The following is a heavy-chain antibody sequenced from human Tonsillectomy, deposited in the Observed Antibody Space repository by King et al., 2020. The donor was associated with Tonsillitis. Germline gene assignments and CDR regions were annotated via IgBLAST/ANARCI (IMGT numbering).Heavy chain of an antibody. J-gene: IGHJ4*02. V-gene: IGHV4-59*01. CDR1: GGSISSYY. CDR3: ARGRRGDSGGYYKNLYWNY. Sequence: QLQESGPGLVKPSETLSLTCTVSGGSISSYYWSWIRQPPGKGLEWIGYIYYSGSTNYNPPLKSRVTISVDTSKNQFSLKLSSVTAADTAVYYCARGRRGDSGGYYKNLYWNYWGQGTLVTVSS. CDR2: IYYSGST. D-gene: IGHD3-22*01.